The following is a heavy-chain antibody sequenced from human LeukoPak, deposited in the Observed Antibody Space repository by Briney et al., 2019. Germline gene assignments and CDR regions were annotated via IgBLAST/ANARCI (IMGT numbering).Heavy chain of an antibody. V-gene: IGHV3-9*01. J-gene: IGHJ4*02. CDR2: ISWNSDNI. D-gene: IGHD6-19*01. Sequence: GRSLRLSCAGSGFAFDYYAMHWVRLAPGKGLEWVSGISWNSDNIDYADSVKGRFIISRDNAKNSLYLQMNRLRAEDTALYYCVKDTRIVVAGTFDFWGQGTLVTVSS. CDR1: GFAFDYYA. CDR3: VKDTRIVVAGTFDF.